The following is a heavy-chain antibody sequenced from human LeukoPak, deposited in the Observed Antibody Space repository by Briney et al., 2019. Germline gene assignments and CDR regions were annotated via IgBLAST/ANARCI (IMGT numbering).Heavy chain of an antibody. V-gene: IGHV4-39*01. CDR2: IYHSGST. D-gene: IGHD6-13*01. CDR1: GGSISSSSYY. CDR3: ARLTDRSTAAGSFDV. Sequence: PSETLSLTCTVSGGSISSSSYYWGWIRQSPGNGLEWIGSIYHSGSTFYNPSPKSRVTISVDTSKNQFSLKLSSVTAADTAVYYCARLTDRSTAAGSFDVWGQGTMVRVSS. J-gene: IGHJ3*01.